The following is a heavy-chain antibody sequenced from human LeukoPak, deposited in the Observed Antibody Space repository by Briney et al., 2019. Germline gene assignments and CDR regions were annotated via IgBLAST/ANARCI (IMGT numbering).Heavy chain of an antibody. V-gene: IGHV3-11*01. CDR2: ISSSGSTI. D-gene: IGHD3-22*01. J-gene: IGHJ6*03. CDR3: ARARYGYDSSGYPPYYYYMDV. CDR1: GFTFSDYF. Sequence: GGSLRLSCAASGFTFSDYFMSWIRQAPGKGLEWVSYISSSGSTIYNADSVKGRFSISRDNAKNSLYLQMDSLRAEDTAVYYCARARYGYDSSGYPPYYYYMDVWGKGTTVTVSS.